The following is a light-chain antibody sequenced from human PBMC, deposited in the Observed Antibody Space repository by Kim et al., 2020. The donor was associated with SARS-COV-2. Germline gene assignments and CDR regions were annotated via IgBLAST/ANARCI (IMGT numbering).Light chain of an antibody. V-gene: IGKV3-15*01. CDR2: GAS. CDR3: QQYNNWPPIT. CDR1: QSVNSN. J-gene: IGKJ5*01. Sequence: EIVMTQSPATLSVSPGERATLSCTASQSVNSNLAWYQQKPGQAPTLLIYGASSRATGTPARFSGSGSGTEFTLTISSLQAEDFALYYCQQYNNWPPITFGQGTRLEIK.